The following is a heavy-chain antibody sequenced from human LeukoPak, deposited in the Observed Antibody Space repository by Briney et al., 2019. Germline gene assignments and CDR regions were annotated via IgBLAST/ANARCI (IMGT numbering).Heavy chain of an antibody. D-gene: IGHD3-22*01. V-gene: IGHV7-4-1*02. Sequence: ASVKVSCKASGYTFTNYAMNWVRQAPGQGLEWMGWMNTNTGNPTYAQGFTGRFVFSLDTSVSTAYLQISSLKTEDTAVYYCAVLSYDSSGCYYPFDYWGQGTLVTVSS. CDR3: AVLSYDSSGCYYPFDY. CDR2: MNTNTGNP. J-gene: IGHJ4*02. CDR1: GYTFTNYA.